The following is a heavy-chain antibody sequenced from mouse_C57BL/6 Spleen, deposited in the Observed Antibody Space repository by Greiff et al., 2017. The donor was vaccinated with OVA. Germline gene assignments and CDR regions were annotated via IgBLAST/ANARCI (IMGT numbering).Heavy chain of an antibody. Sequence: VQLQQPGAELVKPGASVKVSCKASGYTFTSYWMHWVKQRPGQGLEWIGRIHPSDSDTNYNQKFKGKATLTVDKSSSTAYMQLSSLTSEDSAVYYCVWGSYSSGSAWFAYWGQGTLVTVSA. J-gene: IGHJ3*01. V-gene: IGHV1-74*01. CDR1: GYTFTSYW. CDR3: VWGSYSSGSAWFAY. CDR2: IHPSDSDT. D-gene: IGHD3-2*02.